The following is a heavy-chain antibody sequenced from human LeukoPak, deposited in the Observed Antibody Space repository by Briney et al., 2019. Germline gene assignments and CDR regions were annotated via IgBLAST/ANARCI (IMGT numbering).Heavy chain of an antibody. J-gene: IGHJ4*02. CDR1: GFTFSDYY. Sequence: KAGGSLRLSCAASGFTFSDYYMTWIRQSPGKGLEWVSYISFSGSTIYYADSVKGRFTISRDNAKNSLYLQMDSLRAEDTAVYYCARDLEGDILTAGFFWGQGTLVTVSS. CDR2: ISFSGSTI. D-gene: IGHD3-9*01. V-gene: IGHV3-11*04. CDR3: ARDLEGDILTAGFF.